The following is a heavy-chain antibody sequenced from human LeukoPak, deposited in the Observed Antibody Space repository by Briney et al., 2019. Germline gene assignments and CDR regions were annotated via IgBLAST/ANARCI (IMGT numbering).Heavy chain of an antibody. Sequence: ASVNVSCKASGGTFSSYAISWVRQAPGQGLEWMGGIIPIFGTANYAQKFQGRVTITADESTSTAYMELSSLRSEDTAVYYCARVYQLLSYYYMDVWGKGTTVTVSS. D-gene: IGHD2-2*01. CDR3: ARVYQLLSYYYMDV. J-gene: IGHJ6*03. V-gene: IGHV1-69*13. CDR1: GGTFSSYA. CDR2: IIPIFGTA.